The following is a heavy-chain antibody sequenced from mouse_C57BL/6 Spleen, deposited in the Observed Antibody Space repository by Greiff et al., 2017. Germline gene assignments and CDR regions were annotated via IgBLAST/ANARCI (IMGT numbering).Heavy chain of an antibody. CDR3: ARVYGSSSYFDY. CDR2: INYDGSST. V-gene: IGHV5-16*01. Sequence: EVKLMESEGGLVQPGSSMKLSCTASGFTFSDYYMAWVRQVPEKGLEWVANINYDGSSTYYLDSLKSRFIISRDNAKNILYLQMSSLKSEDTATYYCARVYGSSSYFDYWGQGTTLTVSS. D-gene: IGHD1-1*01. CDR1: GFTFSDYY. J-gene: IGHJ2*01.